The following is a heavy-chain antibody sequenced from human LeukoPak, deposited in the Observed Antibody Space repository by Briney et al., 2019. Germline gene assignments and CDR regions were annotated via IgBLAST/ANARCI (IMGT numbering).Heavy chain of an antibody. CDR3: AKAPYYYDSSGYSNRKGYYGMDV. CDR2: MSRNGGSI. V-gene: IGHV3-9*01. D-gene: IGHD3-22*01. Sequence: GGSLRLSCAASGFTFDDYAMHWVRQAPGKGLEWVSGMSRNGGSIGYADSVKGRFTISRDNAKNSLYLQMNSLRAEDTALYYCAKAPYYYDSSGYSNRKGYYGMDVWGQGTTVTVSS. J-gene: IGHJ6*02. CDR1: GFTFDDYA.